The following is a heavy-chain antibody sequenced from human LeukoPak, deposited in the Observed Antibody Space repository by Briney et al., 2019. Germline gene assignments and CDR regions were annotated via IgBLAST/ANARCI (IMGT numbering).Heavy chain of an antibody. V-gene: IGHV3-23*01. CDR3: AKGTGVYSFTYFDY. D-gene: IGHD5-18*01. J-gene: IGHJ4*02. Sequence: QAGGSLRLSCAASGFTLSSYAMSWVRQAPGKGLEWVSAISGSGGSTYYADSVKGRFTISRDNSKNTLYLQMNSLRAEDTAVYYCAKGTGVYSFTYFDYWGQGTLVTVSS. CDR2: ISGSGGST. CDR1: GFTLSSYA.